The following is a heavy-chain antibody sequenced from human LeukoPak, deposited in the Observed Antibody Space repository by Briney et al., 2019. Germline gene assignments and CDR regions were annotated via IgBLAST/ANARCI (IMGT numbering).Heavy chain of an antibody. Sequence: SETLSLTCTVSGGSISSYYWSWIRQTPGKGLEWIGYIYYNGSTNFNPSLKSRVTISVDTSKNQFSLKMSSVTAADTAVYFCARGGPPGYYYDYYMDVWGKGTTVTISS. CDR3: ARGGPPGYYYDYYMDV. J-gene: IGHJ6*03. CDR2: IYYNGST. CDR1: GGSISSYY. V-gene: IGHV4-59*01.